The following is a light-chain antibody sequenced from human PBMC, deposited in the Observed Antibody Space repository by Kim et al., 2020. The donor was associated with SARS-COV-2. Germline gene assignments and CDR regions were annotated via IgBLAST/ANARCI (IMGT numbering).Light chain of an antibody. CDR2: SAS. J-gene: IGKJ2*02. V-gene: IGKV1-27*01. CDR1: QGIANY. Sequence: DIRMTQSPSSLSASVGDRVTIACRASQGIANYLAWYQQKPGTPPRLLIYSASILQSAVSSRFTGSGSGTDFTLSINSLQPDDVAIYYGQKDDKPPWTFGQGTKLEI. CDR3: QKDDKPPWT.